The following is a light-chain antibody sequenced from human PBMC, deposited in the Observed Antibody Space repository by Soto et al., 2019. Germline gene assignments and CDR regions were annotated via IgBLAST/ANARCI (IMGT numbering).Light chain of an antibody. CDR1: SSDVGSYNL. Sequence: QSALTQPASVSGSPGQSITISCTGTSSDVGSYNLVSWYQQHPGKAPKLMIYEGSKRPSGVSNRFSGSKSGNTASLTISGLQAEDEADYYCCSYAGSGTPGVVFGGGTKVTVL. CDR3: CSYAGSGTPGVV. J-gene: IGLJ2*01. V-gene: IGLV2-23*01. CDR2: EGS.